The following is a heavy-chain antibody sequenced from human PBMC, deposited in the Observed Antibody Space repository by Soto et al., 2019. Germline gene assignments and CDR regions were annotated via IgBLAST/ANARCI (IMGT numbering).Heavy chain of an antibody. CDR2: IHSDGSST. V-gene: IGHV3-74*01. Sequence: EVQLVESEGGLVQRGGSLRLSCAASGFTFNYYWMHWVRQAPGQGLVWVSHIHSDGSSTTYADSVKGRFTISGDNAKTTLYLQMNSLRAEDTAVYYCARGDKGGFDLWGQGTTVTVSS. D-gene: IGHD2-21*02. CDR1: GFTFNYYW. CDR3: ARGDKGGFDL. J-gene: IGHJ3*01.